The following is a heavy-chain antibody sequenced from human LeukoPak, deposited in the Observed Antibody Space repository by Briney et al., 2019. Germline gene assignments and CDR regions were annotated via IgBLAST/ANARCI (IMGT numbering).Heavy chain of an antibody. J-gene: IGHJ2*01. CDR1: GFTVSSNY. V-gene: IGHV3-53*01. CDR2: IYSGVST. CDR3: ARDCRYYDSSGYYFHWYFGL. D-gene: IGHD3-22*01. Sequence: GGSLRLSCAASGFTVSSNYMSWVRQAPGKGLEWVSVIYSGVSTYYADSVKGRFTISRDNSKNTLYLQMNSLRAEDTALYYCARDCRYYDSSGYYFHWYFGLWGRGTLVTVSS.